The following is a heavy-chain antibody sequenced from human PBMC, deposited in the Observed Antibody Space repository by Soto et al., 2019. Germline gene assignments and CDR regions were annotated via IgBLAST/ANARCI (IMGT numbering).Heavy chain of an antibody. CDR2: ISQSGNT. D-gene: IGHD6-25*01. Sequence: SETLSLTCSIYIVSFSGYYWSCIRHPPGKWLEWIGEISQSGNTNYSPSLKSRVSISIDTSKKQFSLNLASVSAADTAVYYCARAPKVSGSCKTRPDFWGQGTLWTVSS. J-gene: IGHJ4*02. V-gene: IGHV4-34*01. CDR3: ARAPKVSGSCKTRPDF. CDR1: IVSFSGYY.